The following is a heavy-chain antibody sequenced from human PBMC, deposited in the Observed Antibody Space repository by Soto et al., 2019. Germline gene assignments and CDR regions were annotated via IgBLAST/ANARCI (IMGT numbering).Heavy chain of an antibody. D-gene: IGHD6-19*01. CDR2: IIPIFGAP. CDR1: GGSFGSVA. J-gene: IGHJ6*02. CDR3: ANMRMAVGGTAPYSYDVDV. Sequence: QVHLAQSGAEVKKPGSSVKVSCKASGGSFGSVAFNWVRQAPGQGLEWMGGIIPIFGAPRYAQRFQGRVTLSADKSTTTVFMELKSLRSDDTAVYCCANMRMAVGGTAPYSYDVDVWGQGTTVIVSS. V-gene: IGHV1-69*06.